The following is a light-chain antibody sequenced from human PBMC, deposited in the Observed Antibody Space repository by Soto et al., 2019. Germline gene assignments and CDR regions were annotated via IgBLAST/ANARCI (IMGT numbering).Light chain of an antibody. CDR2: GAS. CDR3: HQYNNWPVT. J-gene: IGKJ4*01. V-gene: IGKV3-15*01. Sequence: EIVMTQSPATLSLSPGERATLSCRASQSVSTNLAWYQQKPGQAPRLLIYGASTRVTVVPARFSGSGSGTEFTLTISSLQSGDFAVYFCHQYNNWPVTFGGGTKVEIK. CDR1: QSVSTN.